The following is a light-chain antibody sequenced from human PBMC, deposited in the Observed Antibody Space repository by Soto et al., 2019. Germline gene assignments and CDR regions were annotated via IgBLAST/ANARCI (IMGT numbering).Light chain of an antibody. Sequence: QAVVTQSPSASASLGASVKLTCTLSSGHSSYAIAWHQQQPEKGPRYLMKLNSDGSHSKGDGIPDRFSGSSSGAERYLTISSLQSEDEADYYCQTWATGILFGGGTKLTVL. J-gene: IGLJ2*01. CDR1: SGHSSYA. CDR2: LNSDGSH. V-gene: IGLV4-69*01. CDR3: QTWATGIL.